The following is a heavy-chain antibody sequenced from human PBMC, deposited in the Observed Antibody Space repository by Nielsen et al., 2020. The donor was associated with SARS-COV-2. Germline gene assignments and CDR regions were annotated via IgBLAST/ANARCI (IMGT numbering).Heavy chain of an antibody. CDR2: IDWDDDK. D-gene: IGHD2-15*01. J-gene: IGHJ4*02. Sequence: SGPTLVKPTQTLTLTCTFSGFSLTANGMSVSWIRQPPGKALEWLARIDWDDDKYYSPSLKTRLTISKDTSKNQVVLAMTNMDPVDTATYYCARSVAATVSFDYWGQGTLVTVSS. CDR3: ARSVAATVSFDY. V-gene: IGHV2-70*11. CDR1: GFSLTANGMS.